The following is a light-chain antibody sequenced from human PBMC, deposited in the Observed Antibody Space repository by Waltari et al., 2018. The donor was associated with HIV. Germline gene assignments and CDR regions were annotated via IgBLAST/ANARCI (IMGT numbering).Light chain of an antibody. V-gene: IGLV3-21*02. CDR3: QVWESSSSHSYV. J-gene: IGLJ1*01. CDR2: DDS. CDR1: NIGSKT. Sequence: SYVLTQPPSVSVAPGQTARISCGGNNIGSKTVHWYLQRPGQAPVLVVYDDSVRPSGIPERFSGSNSGNTATLTIGLVEAGDEADYYCQVWESSSSHSYVFGTGTTVTVL.